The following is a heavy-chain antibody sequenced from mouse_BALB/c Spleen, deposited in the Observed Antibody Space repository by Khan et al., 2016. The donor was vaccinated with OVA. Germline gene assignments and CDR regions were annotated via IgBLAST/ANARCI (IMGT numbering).Heavy chain of an antibody. D-gene: IGHD2-1*01. CDR1: GYTFTSYW. CDR2: IFPATGTT. V-gene: IGHV1S132*01. J-gene: IGHJ3*01. Sequence: QVQLKQSGAELVKPGASVKLSCKTSGYTFTSYWIQWVKQRPGQGLGWIGQIFPATGTTYYNENFKGKATLTVDTSSNTAYMQFSSLTSEDSAVYFCARGYFGNYEFAYWGQGTLVTISP. CDR3: ARGYFGNYEFAY.